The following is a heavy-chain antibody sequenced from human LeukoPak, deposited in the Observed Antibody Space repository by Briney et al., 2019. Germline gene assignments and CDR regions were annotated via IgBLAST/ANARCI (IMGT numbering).Heavy chain of an antibody. CDR1: GDSPSSGYY. J-gene: IGHJ6*04. V-gene: IGHV4-38-2*01. CDR3: AVHDPTEHYLGEHD. D-gene: IGHD2/OR15-2a*01. Sequence: SETLSLTCAVSGDSPSSGYYWIWIRQPPGKGLEWIGRFYHSDSTYYNPSLESRVTMSVDTSKNQFSLKMSIVTAADTAVYYCAVHDPTEHYLGEHDWGKGTPGTVSS. CDR2: FYHSDST.